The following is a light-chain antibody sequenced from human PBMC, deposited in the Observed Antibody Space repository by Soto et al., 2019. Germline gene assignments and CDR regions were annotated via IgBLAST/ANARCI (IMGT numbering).Light chain of an antibody. Sequence: QSALTQPASVSGSPGQSIAISCVGTSSDIGDYNYVSWYQQHPGKVPKXXXXXXXXRXXGVSYRFSGTKSGNTASLTVSGXXAEDEAHYYCCSYTRSGTLIFGTGTKVTVL. CDR2: XXX. CDR1: SSDIGDYNY. J-gene: IGLJ1*01. V-gene: IGLV2-14*01. CDR3: CSYTRSGTLI.